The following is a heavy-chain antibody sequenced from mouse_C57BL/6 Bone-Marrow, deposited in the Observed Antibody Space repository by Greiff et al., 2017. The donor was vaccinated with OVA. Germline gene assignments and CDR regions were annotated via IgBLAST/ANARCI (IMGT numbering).Heavy chain of an antibody. CDR3: ARADSGYGNY. CDR1: GYTFTSYG. V-gene: IGHV1-81*01. D-gene: IGHD3-2*02. CDR2: IYPRSGNT. Sequence: QVQLKESGAELVRPGASVKLSCKASGYTFTSYGISWVKQRTGQGLEWIGEIYPRSGNTYYNEKFKGKATLTADKSSSTAYMELRSLTSEDSAVYFCARADSGYGNYWGQGTTLTVSS. J-gene: IGHJ2*01.